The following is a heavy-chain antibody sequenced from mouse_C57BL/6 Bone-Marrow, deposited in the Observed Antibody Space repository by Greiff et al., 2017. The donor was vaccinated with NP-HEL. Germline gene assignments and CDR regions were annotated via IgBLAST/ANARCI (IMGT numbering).Heavy chain of an antibody. CDR2: INPNNGGT. D-gene: IGHD1-1*01. Sequence: VQLQQSGPELVKPGASVKMSCKASGYTFTDYNMHWVKQSHGKSLEWIGYINPNNGGTNYNQKFKGKATLTVNKSSSTAYMELRSLTSEESAVYSCARGWVVAGSYWYFDVWGTGTTVTVSS. CDR3: ARGWVVAGSYWYFDV. J-gene: IGHJ1*03. CDR1: GYTFTDYN. V-gene: IGHV1-22*01.